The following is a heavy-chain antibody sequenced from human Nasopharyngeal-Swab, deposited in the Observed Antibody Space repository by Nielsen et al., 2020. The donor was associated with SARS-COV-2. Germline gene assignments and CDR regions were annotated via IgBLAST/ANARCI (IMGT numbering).Heavy chain of an antibody. CDR2: IKPDGSEK. D-gene: IGHD2-15*01. Sequence: LSLTCAASGLTFSGHWMTWVRQSPGKGLEWVANIKPDGSEKYYVDSVKGRFTISRDNAKNSLYLQMNNLRADDAAVYYCASRPEDNKEEEGGEEGGQGDLGAVSS. CDR3: ASRPEDNKEEEGGEE. J-gene: IGHJ4*02. CDR1: GLTFSGHW. V-gene: IGHV3-7*03.